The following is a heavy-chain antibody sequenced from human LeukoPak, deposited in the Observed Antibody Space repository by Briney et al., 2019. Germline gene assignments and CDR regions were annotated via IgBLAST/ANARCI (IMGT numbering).Heavy chain of an antibody. J-gene: IGHJ4*02. V-gene: IGHV3-53*01. CDR3: ARETYGDYYALAY. CDR2: IYSGGST. Sequence: GGSLRLSCTASGFTVSTNYMGWVRQAPGKGLEWVSVIYSGGSTYYADSVKGRFTISRDNSKNMLYLQMNSLRAEDTAIYYCARETYGDYYALAYWGQGTLVTDSS. CDR1: GFTVSTNY. D-gene: IGHD4-17*01.